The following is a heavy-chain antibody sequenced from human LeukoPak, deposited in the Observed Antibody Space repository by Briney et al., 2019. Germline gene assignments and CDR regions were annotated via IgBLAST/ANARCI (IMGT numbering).Heavy chain of an antibody. V-gene: IGHV4-59*01. D-gene: IGHD6-19*01. CDR2: IYYSGST. CDR1: GGSISSYC. Sequence: SETLSLACTVSGGSISSYCWSWIRQPPGKGLEWIVYIYYSGSTNYNPSLNSRVTISVDTSKNQFSLKLSSVTAADTAVYYCARELGSGWYSNWFDPWGQGTLVTVSS. J-gene: IGHJ5*02. CDR3: ARELGSGWYSNWFDP.